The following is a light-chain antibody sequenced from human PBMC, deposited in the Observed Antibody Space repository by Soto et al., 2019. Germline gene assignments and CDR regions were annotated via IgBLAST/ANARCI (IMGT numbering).Light chain of an antibody. CDR2: DVS. V-gene: IGLV2-14*01. CDR3: SSYTSSSTLPGV. CDR1: SSDVGGYNY. Sequence: QSALTQPASVSGSPGQSITISCTGTSSDVGGYNYVSWYQQHPGKAPKLMIYDVSNRPSGVSNRFSGSKSGNTASLTISGLQAEDEADYYCSSYTSSSTLPGVFGTGNKATVL. J-gene: IGLJ1*01.